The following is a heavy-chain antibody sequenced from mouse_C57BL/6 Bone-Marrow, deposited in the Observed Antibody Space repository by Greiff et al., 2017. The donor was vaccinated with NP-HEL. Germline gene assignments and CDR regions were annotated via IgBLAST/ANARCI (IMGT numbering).Heavy chain of an antibody. Sequence: QVQLQQPGAELVRPGSSVKLSCKASGYTFTSYWMDWVKQRPGQGLEWIGNIYPSDSETHYNQKFKDKATLTVDKSSSTAYMQLSSLTSEDSAVYYCARVGYDYDLDYWGQGTTLTVSS. J-gene: IGHJ2*01. V-gene: IGHV1-61*01. D-gene: IGHD2-4*01. CDR2: IYPSDSET. CDR1: GYTFTSYW. CDR3: ARVGYDYDLDY.